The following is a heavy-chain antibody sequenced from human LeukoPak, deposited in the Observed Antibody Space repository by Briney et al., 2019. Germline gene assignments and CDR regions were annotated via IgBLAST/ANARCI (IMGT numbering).Heavy chain of an antibody. V-gene: IGHV4-39*02. CDR3: ARWPSSPLRAFDI. CDR2: IYYSGYT. Sequence: PSETLSLTCTVSGGSISSSNHYWGWIRQPPGEGLEWIGSIYYSGYTYYNPSLESRVSMSTDTSKNHFSLKLTSVTATDTAVYYCARWPSSPLRAFDIWGQGTMVTVSS. J-gene: IGHJ3*02. D-gene: IGHD5-12*01. CDR1: GGSISSSNHY.